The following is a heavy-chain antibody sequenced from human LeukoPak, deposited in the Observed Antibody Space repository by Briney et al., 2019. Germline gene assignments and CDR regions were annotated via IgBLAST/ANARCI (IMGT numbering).Heavy chain of an antibody. D-gene: IGHD3-22*01. CDR3: ARDQGETRYYDSSGYYYDL. CDR1: GATFSDYA. CDR2: INPNSGGT. V-gene: IGHV1-2*02. J-gene: IGHJ2*01. Sequence: ASVKVSCKASGATFSDYALNWVRQAPGQGLEWMGWINPNSGGTNYAQKFQGRVTMTRDTSISTAYMELSRLRSDDTAVYYCARDQGETRYYDSSGYYYDLWGRGTLVTVSS.